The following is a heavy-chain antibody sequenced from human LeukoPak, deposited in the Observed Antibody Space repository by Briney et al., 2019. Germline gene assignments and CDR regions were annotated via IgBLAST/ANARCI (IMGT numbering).Heavy chain of an antibody. CDR1: GGSIRSYY. D-gene: IGHD3-3*02. V-gene: IGHV4-59*12. CDR2: IYYSGST. CDR3: AREILAAASSDY. Sequence: TASETLSLTCTVSGGSIRSYYWSWIRQPPGKGLEWIGYIYYSGSTNYNPSLKSRVTISVDMSKNQFSLKLRSVTAADTAVYYCAREILAAASSDYWGQGTLVTVSS. J-gene: IGHJ4*02.